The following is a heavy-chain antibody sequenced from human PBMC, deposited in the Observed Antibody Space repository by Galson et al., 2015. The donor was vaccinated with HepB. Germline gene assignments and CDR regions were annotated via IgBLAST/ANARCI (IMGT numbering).Heavy chain of an antibody. Sequence: SVKVSCKASGYTFSAYYLHWARQAPGQGLEWMGIINPSVNSTSYAQKFQGRVTMTRDTSTSTVFMELSSLKSDDTAVYFCARSTGSGAYYGMDVWGQGTTVTVSS. CDR1: GYTFSAYY. J-gene: IGHJ6*02. D-gene: IGHD3-10*01. CDR2: INPSVNST. CDR3: ARSTGSGAYYGMDV. V-gene: IGHV1-46*03.